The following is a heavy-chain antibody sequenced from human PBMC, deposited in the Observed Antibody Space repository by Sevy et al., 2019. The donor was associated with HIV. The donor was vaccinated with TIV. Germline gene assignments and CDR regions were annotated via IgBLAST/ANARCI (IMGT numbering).Heavy chain of an antibody. D-gene: IGHD6-19*01. Sequence: ASVKVSCKASGGTFSSSAISWVRQAPGQGLEWMGEIFPIFGTAKYAQKFQGRVTISADESTSTAYMGLSSLRSEEPAVYFGASGLAVSVDFWGQGTLVTVSS. CDR1: GGTFSSSA. V-gene: IGHV1-69*13. J-gene: IGHJ4*02. CDR3: ASGLAVSVDF. CDR2: IFPIFGTA.